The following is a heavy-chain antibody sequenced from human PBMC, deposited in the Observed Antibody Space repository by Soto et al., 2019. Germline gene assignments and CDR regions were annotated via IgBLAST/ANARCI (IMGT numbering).Heavy chain of an antibody. CDR1: GFTFDDYT. D-gene: IGHD2-2*01. CDR2: ISWDGGST. Sequence: GGSLRLSCAASGFTFDDYTMHWVRQAPGKGLEWVSLISWDGGSTYYADSVKGRFTISRDNSKNSLYLQMNSLRTEDTALYYCAKGGDIVVVPAGLDYWGQGTLVTVSS. J-gene: IGHJ4*02. CDR3: AKGGDIVVVPAGLDY. V-gene: IGHV3-43*01.